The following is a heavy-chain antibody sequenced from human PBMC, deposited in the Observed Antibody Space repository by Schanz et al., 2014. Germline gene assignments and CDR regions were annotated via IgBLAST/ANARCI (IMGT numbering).Heavy chain of an antibody. CDR1: GFNFSSHW. D-gene: IGHD2-8*02. V-gene: IGHV3-7*01. CDR2: IKEDGSKK. CDR3: ARDYRYCTGVDCKGDAFDL. J-gene: IGHJ3*01. Sequence: EVQLLESGGGLVQPGGSLRLSCEASGFNFSSHWMTWVRQAPGKGLEWVANIKEDGSKKYYVDSVRGRFTISRDNAKTTLYLQLNSLPDEDTAVYHCARDYRYCTGVDCKGDAFDLWGQGTLVTVSS.